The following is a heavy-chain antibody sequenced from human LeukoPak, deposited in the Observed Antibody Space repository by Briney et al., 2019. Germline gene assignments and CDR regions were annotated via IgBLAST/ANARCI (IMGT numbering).Heavy chain of an antibody. CDR1: GFTFSSYE. Sequence: PGGSLRLSCAASGFTFSSYEMNWVRQAPGKGLEWVSYISSSGSTIYYADSVKGRFTISRDNAKNSLYLQMNSLRAEDTAVYYCAREDPPYYYGSGLLDYWGQGTLVTVSS. D-gene: IGHD3-10*01. CDR2: ISSSGSTI. J-gene: IGHJ4*02. V-gene: IGHV3-48*03. CDR3: AREDPPYYYGSGLLDY.